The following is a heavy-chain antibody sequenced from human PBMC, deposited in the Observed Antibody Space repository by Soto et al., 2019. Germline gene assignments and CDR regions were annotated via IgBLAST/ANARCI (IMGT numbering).Heavy chain of an antibody. J-gene: IGHJ5*02. D-gene: IGHD3-10*01. CDR3: AKLRWGSDNWFDP. Sequence: EVQLLESGGGLVQPGGSLRLSWAASGFTFSSYAMSWVRQTPGKGLEWVSAISGSGDSTYYADSVKGRFTISRDNSKNTLYLQMNSLRAEDTAVYYCAKLRWGSDNWFDPWGQGTLVTVSS. CDR1: GFTFSSYA. CDR2: ISGSGDST. V-gene: IGHV3-23*01.